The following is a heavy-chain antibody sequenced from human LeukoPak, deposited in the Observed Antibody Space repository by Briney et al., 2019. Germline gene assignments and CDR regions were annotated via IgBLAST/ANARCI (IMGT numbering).Heavy chain of an antibody. V-gene: IGHV3-30*14. CDR1: GFTFSNSA. J-gene: IGHJ4*02. CDR2: ISHDGTNK. D-gene: IGHD1-14*01. Sequence: GGSLRLSCAASGFTFSNSAIHWVRQSPAKGLEWLAFISHDGTNKYYSDSVEGRFTVSRHNSLNTAHLQMNSLRPEDTAIYYCASEGMDTGDFWGQGTLVTVSS. CDR3: ASEGMDTGDF.